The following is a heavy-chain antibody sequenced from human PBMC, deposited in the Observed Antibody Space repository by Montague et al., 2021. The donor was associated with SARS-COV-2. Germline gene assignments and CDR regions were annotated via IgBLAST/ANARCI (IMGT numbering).Heavy chain of an antibody. J-gene: IGHJ4*02. CDR3: AREGMVGTTTGLDY. V-gene: IGHV3-33*01. D-gene: IGHD1-26*01. CDR2: IWFDGSNE. CDR1: GFTFSSYG. Sequence: CAASGFTFSSYGFHWVRQAPGKGLEWVAVIWFDGSNEYYADSVKGRFTISRDNSKNTLYLQMNSLRAEDTAVYYCAREGMVGTTTGLDYWGQGTLVTVSS.